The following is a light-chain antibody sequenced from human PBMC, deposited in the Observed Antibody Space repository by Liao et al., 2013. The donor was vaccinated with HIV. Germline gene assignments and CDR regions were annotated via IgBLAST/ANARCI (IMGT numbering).Light chain of an antibody. V-gene: IGLV3-1*01. CDR1: RLGDKY. CDR3: QAWDSSTGV. J-gene: IGLJ3*02. Sequence: SYDLTQPPSVSVPPGQTATITCSGDRLGDKYASWYQQKSGQSPVLVIYEDTKRPSGIPERFSGSNSGNTATLTISGSQSMDEADYICQAWDSSTGVFGGGTKLTVL. CDR2: EDT.